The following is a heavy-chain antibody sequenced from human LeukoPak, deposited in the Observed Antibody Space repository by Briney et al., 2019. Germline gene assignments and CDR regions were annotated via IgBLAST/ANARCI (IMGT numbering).Heavy chain of an antibody. CDR2: IYYSGST. V-gene: IGHV4-59*12. D-gene: IGHD3-22*01. CDR1: GGSISSYY. J-gene: IGHJ4*02. CDR3: ARDRPSGHYYDSSGYGYYFDY. Sequence: SETLSLTCTVSGGSISSYYWSWIRQPPGKGLEWIGYIYYSGSTNYNPSLKSRVTISVDTSKNQFSLKLSSVTAADTAVYYCARDRPSGHYYDSSGYGYYFDYWGQGTLVTVSS.